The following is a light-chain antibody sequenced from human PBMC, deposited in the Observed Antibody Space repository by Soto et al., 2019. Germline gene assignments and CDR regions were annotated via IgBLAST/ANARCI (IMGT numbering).Light chain of an antibody. CDR3: AAWDDSLNGVV. V-gene: IGLV1-44*01. CDR2: SNN. J-gene: IGLJ2*01. CDR1: TSNIGSNT. Sequence: QSVLTQPPSASGTPGQRVTISCSGSTSNIGSNTVNWYLQLPGTAPKLLIYSNNQRPSGVPDRFSGSKSGTSASLAISGLQSEHEADYYCAAWDDSLNGVVFGGGTKLTVL.